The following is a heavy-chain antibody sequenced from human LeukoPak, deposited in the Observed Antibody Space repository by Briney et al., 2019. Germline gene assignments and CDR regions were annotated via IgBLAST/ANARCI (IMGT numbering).Heavy chain of an antibody. V-gene: IGHV3-30*07. D-gene: IGHD6-13*01. CDR1: GFTFSTYA. CDR2: ISYDGSDK. J-gene: IGHJ6*03. Sequence: GRSLRLSCAASGFTFSTYAMHWVRQAPGKGLEWVALISYDGSDKYYADSAKGRFTISRDNAKNSLYLQMNSLRAEDTAVYYCARSAAGSYYYYYYMDVWGKGTTVTVSS. CDR3: ARSAAGSYYYYYYMDV.